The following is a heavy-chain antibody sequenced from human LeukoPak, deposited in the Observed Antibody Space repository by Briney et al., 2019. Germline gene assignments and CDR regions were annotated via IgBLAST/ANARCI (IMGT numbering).Heavy chain of an antibody. CDR3: ARGSGGWNEGFWNDY. CDR1: GGSFSGYY. V-gene: IGHV4-34*01. D-gene: IGHD3-3*01. J-gene: IGHJ4*02. Sequence: SETLSLTCAVYGGSFSGYYWSWIRQPPGKGLEWIGEINHSGSTNYNPSLKSRVTISVDTSKNQSSLKLSSVTAADTAVYYCARGSGGWNEGFWNDYWGQGTLVTVSS. CDR2: INHSGST.